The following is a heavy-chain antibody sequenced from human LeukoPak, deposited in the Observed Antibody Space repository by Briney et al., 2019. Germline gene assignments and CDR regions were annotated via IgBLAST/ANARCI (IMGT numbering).Heavy chain of an antibody. J-gene: IGHJ4*02. CDR2: ISHSGIT. Sequence: SETLSLTCSVSGGPLSDYYWNWIRQPPEMGLEWIGYISHSGITDYNPSLKSRVTISVDTSKNQFSLKVGSVTAADTAVYYCARGTRYSDGYGDYWGQGTLVTVSS. CDR3: ARGTRYSDGYGDY. V-gene: IGHV4-59*01. CDR1: GGPLSDYY. D-gene: IGHD5-18*01.